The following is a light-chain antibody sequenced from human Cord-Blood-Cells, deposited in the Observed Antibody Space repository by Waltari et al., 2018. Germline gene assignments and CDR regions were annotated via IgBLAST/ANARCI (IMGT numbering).Light chain of an antibody. CDR1: KSISSY. V-gene: IGKV1-39*01. CDR3: QQSYSTLWT. J-gene: IGKJ1*01. CDR2: TAS. Sequence: DIQMTQSPSSLSASVGDRVTITCRSSKSISSYLNWYQQKPGKAPKLLIYTASSLQSGVPSRFSGSGSGTDCTLTICSLQPGDFETYDCQQSYSTLWTFSQGTKVEIK.